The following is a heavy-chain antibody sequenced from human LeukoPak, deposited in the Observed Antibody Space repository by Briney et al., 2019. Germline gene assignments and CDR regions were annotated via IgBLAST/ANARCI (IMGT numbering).Heavy chain of an antibody. CDR1: GFAFSTYA. V-gene: IGHV3-23*01. D-gene: IGHD6-19*01. CDR2: ISGSGDST. CDR3: AKDMAGSPSSGMDV. Sequence: PGGSLRLSCAASGFAFSTYAMSWVRQAPGKGLEWVSAISGSGDSTYYTDSVKGRFTISRDNAKNSLYLQMNSLRAEDTALYYCAKDMAGSPSSGMDVWGQGTTVTVSS. J-gene: IGHJ6*02.